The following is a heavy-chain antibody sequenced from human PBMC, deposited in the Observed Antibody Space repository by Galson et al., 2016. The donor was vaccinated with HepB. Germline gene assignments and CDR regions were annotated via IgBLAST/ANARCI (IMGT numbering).Heavy chain of an antibody. CDR1: GFTFTSYG. V-gene: IGHV1-18*04. CDR3: ARGGEDSGYDPNWFDP. CDR2: ISAYNGNT. J-gene: IGHJ5*02. Sequence: SVKVSCKASGFTFTSYGISWVRQAPGQGLEWMAWISAYNGNTDYAQKFQGRVTMTTDTSTTTAYMELRSLRSDDTAVNYCARGGEDSGYDPNWFDPWGQGTQVTLSS. D-gene: IGHD5-12*01.